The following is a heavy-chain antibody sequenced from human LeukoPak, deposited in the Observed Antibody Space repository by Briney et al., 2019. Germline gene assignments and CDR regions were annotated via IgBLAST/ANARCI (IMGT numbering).Heavy chain of an antibody. CDR2: INHSGST. D-gene: IGHD2-15*01. Sequence: SETLALTCAVYGGSFSGYYWSWIRQPPGKGLEWIGEINHSGSTNYNPSLQSRITKSVDTSKNQFSLKLSSVTAADTAVYYCARARSVSGQPWIEGLYYFDYWGQGTLVTVSS. V-gene: IGHV4-34*01. CDR3: ARARSVSGQPWIEGLYYFDY. CDR1: GGSFSGYY. J-gene: IGHJ4*02.